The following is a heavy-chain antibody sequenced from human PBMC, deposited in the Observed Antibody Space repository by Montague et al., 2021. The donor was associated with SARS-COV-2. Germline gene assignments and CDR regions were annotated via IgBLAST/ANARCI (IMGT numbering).Heavy chain of an antibody. CDR3: ARAPVAHITIFGVVTSFDY. CDR1: GGSISSYY. D-gene: IGHD3-3*01. Sequence: TLSLTCPVSGGSISSYYWSWIRQPPGKGLEWIGYIYYSGSTNYNPSLKSRVTISVDTSKNQFSLKLSSVTAADTAVYYCARAPVAHITIFGVVTSFDYWGQGTLVTVSS. CDR2: IYYSGST. J-gene: IGHJ4*02. V-gene: IGHV4-59*01.